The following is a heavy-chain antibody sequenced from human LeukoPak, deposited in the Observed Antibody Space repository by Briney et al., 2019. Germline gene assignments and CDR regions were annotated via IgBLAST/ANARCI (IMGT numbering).Heavy chain of an antibody. V-gene: IGHV6-1*01. CDR3: ARSLLGAVAGTIAYFDY. D-gene: IGHD6-19*01. CDR2: TYYRSKWYN. CDR1: GDSVSSNSAA. Sequence: SQTLSLTRAISGDSVSSNSAAWNWIRRSPSRGLEWLGRTYYRSKWYNDYAVSVKSRITINPDTSKNQFSLQLNSVTPEDTAVYYCARSLLGAVAGTIAYFDYWGQGTLVTVSS. J-gene: IGHJ4*02.